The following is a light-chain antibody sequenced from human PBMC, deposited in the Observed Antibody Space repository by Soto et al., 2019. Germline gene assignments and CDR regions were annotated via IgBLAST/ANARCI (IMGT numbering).Light chain of an antibody. CDR1: QSIRRW. CDR3: QQYNSYSPAT. CDR2: EAS. V-gene: IGKV1-5*01. Sequence: DIQMTQSPSMLSASVGDRVTIACRASQSIRRWLAWYQQKPGKAPKLLIFEASTLESGVPSRLSGRGSETEFTLTISSLQPDDFATYYCQQYNSYSPATFGHGTKVEI. J-gene: IGKJ1*01.